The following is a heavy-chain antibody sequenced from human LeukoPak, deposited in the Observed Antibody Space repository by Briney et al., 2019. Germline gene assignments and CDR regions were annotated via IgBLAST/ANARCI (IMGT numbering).Heavy chain of an antibody. Sequence: GGSLRLSCAASGFTFDDYAMHWVRQAPGKGLEWVSGISWNSGSIGYADSVKGRFTISRDNAKNSLYLQMNSLRAEDTALYYCAKDIRGYFYDSSGYYDYWDQGTLVTVSS. CDR2: ISWNSGSI. CDR1: GFTFDDYA. J-gene: IGHJ4*02. D-gene: IGHD3-22*01. CDR3: AKDIRGYFYDSSGYYDY. V-gene: IGHV3-9*01.